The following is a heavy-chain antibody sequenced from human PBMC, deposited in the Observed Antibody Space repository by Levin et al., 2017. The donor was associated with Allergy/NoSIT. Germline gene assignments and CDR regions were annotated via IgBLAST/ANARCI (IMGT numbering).Heavy chain of an antibody. Sequence: GGSLRLSCAASGFTFSSYTMHWVRQAPGKGLEWVSAIHIGGTTFYANSVKGRFSVSRDNSNNTLYLQMNSLRAEDTAVYYCATEYTSSPPYFDYWGQGTLVTVSS. V-gene: IGHV3-66*01. J-gene: IGHJ4*02. D-gene: IGHD6-6*01. CDR1: GFTFSSYT. CDR3: ATEYTSSPPYFDY. CDR2: IHIGGTT.